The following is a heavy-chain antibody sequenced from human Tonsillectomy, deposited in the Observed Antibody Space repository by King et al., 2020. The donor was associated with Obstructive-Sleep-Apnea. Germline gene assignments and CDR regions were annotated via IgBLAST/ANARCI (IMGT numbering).Heavy chain of an antibody. Sequence: VQLVESGGGLVQPGGSLRLSCVASGFTFTGHWMHWVRQAPGKGLEWVSRINGDGSSTSYVDSVKGRFTLSRDNTKDALHLQMNSVRVEDTAVYYCVRDRGRHDYSDPLWGQGTLVTLSS. CDR3: VRDRGRHDYSDPL. D-gene: IGHD4-17*01. CDR1: GFTFTGHW. CDR2: INGDGSST. V-gene: IGHV3-74*01. J-gene: IGHJ4*02.